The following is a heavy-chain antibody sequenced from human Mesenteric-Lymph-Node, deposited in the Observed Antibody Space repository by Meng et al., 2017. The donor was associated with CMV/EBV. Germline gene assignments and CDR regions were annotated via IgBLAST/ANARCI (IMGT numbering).Heavy chain of an antibody. CDR1: GFTVSSNY. V-gene: IGHV3-66*03. D-gene: IGHD5-24*01. J-gene: IGHJ4*02. Sequence: GESLKISCAASGFTVSSNYMSWVRQAPGKGLEWVSVIYNIGTTSYADSVKGRFTISRDSSKDTVYLQMNSLRAEDTAVYFCVRDARRRWYFDYWGQGALVTVSS. CDR3: VRDARRRWYFDY. CDR2: IYNIGTT.